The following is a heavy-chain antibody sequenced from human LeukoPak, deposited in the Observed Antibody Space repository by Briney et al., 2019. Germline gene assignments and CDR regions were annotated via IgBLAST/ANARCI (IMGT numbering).Heavy chain of an antibody. V-gene: IGHV3-7*05. CDR2: IKQDGSEK. CDR3: ARDVYYTIWFDP. CDR1: GFTFSSYW. J-gene: IGHJ5*02. D-gene: IGHD5/OR15-5a*01. Sequence: GGSLRLSCAASGFTFSSYWMSWVRQAPGKGLEWVANIKQDGSEKRCVDSVKGRFTISRDNVKNSLYLQMNSLRAEDTAVYYCARDVYYTIWFDPWGQGTLVTVSS.